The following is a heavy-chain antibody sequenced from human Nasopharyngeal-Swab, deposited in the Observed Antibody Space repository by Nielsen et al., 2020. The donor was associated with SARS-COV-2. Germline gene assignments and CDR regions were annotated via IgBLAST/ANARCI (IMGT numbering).Heavy chain of an antibody. D-gene: IGHD6-13*01. Sequence: GESLKISCSASGFTFSSYSMNWVRQAPGKGLEWVANIKQDGSEKYYVDSVKGRFTISRDNAKNSLYLQMNSLRAEDTAVYYCARLGYSGWYFDLWGRGTLVTVSS. CDR2: IKQDGSEK. J-gene: IGHJ2*01. CDR3: ARLGYSGWYFDL. V-gene: IGHV3-7*04. CDR1: GFTFSSYS.